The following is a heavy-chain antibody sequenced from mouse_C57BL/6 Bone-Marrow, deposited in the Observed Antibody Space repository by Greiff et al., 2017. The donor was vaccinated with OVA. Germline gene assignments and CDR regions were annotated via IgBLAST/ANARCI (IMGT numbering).Heavy chain of an antibody. CDR2: IYPRSGNT. CDR3: AREGGLRHVDY. CDR1: GYTFTSYG. J-gene: IGHJ2*01. V-gene: IGHV1-81*01. Sequence: QVHVKQSGAELARPGASVKLSCKASGYTFTSYGISWVKQRTGQGLEWIGEIYPRSGNTYYNEKFKGKATLTADKSSSTAYMELRSLTSEDSAVYFCAREGGLRHVDYWGQGTTLTVSS. D-gene: IGHD2-4*01.